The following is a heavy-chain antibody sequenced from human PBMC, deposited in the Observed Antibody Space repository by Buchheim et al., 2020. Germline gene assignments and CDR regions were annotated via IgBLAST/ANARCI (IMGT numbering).Heavy chain of an antibody. Sequence: QLHLVQSGIEVMKPGMTVKVSCRTSGYTFVAYGMSWVRQAPGQGLEWMGWSAGGSMNTNVARKFQGRLFLTRDASTGTGYMELESLRIDDSAVYYCVRDIGEISHYGVWSSDDTFDLWGQGT. J-gene: IGHJ3*01. V-gene: IGHV1-18*01. CDR1: GYTFVAYG. D-gene: IGHD3-3*01. CDR2: SAGGSMNT. CDR3: VRDIGEISHYGVWSSDDTFDL.